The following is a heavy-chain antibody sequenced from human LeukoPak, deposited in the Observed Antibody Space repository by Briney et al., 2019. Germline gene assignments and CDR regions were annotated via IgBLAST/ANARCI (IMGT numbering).Heavy chain of an antibody. V-gene: IGHV3-74*01. J-gene: IGHJ4*02. CDR3: ARGGSWYFDY. Sequence: GGSLRLSCVASGFTFSSYWMHWVRQTPGKGLVWVSRINSDGSSTIYADSVKGRFTISRDNAKNTLYLQMNSPRAEDTAVYYCARGGSWYFDYWGQGSLVTVSS. D-gene: IGHD2-15*01. CDR2: INSDGSST. CDR1: GFTFSSYW.